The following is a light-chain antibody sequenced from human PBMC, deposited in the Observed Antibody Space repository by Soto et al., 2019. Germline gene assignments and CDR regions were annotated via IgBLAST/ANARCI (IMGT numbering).Light chain of an antibody. J-gene: IGKJ1*01. CDR2: GAS. Sequence: DIQMTQSPSTLSASVGDRVTITCRASPSIRNWLAWYQDKPGNAPKLLIYGASSLESGVPSRFSGSGSGTEFTLTIGGLQPDDFATYYCQHYNAFPWPFGQGTKVEIK. V-gene: IGKV1-5*01. CDR1: PSIRNW. CDR3: QHYNAFPWP.